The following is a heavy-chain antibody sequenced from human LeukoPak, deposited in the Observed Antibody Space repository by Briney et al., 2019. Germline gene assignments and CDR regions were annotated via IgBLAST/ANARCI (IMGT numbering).Heavy chain of an antibody. CDR3: ARQKYGDEEYYFDY. J-gene: IGHJ4*02. V-gene: IGHV3-7*01. Sequence: GGSLRLSCAASGFTFTESWMSWVRQAPGKGLEWVANIKQDGSEKYYVDSVKGRFTISRDNAKNSLYLQMNSLRAEDTAVYYCARQKYGDEEYYFDYWGQGTLVTVSS. CDR2: IKQDGSEK. CDR1: GFTFTESW. D-gene: IGHD4-17*01.